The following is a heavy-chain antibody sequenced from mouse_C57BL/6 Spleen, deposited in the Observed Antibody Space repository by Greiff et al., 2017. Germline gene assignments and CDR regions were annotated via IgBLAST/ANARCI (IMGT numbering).Heavy chain of an antibody. CDR1: GYTFTSYT. J-gene: IGHJ2*01. V-gene: IGHV1-4*01. CDR2: INPSSGYT. CDR3: ARYGSSYVYYFDY. Sequence: VKVVESGAELARPGASVKMSCKASGYTFTSYTMHWVKQRPGQGLEWIGYINPSSGYTKYNQKFKDKATLTADKSSSTAYMQLSSLTSEDSAVYYCARYGSSYVYYFDYWGQGTTLTVSS. D-gene: IGHD1-1*01.